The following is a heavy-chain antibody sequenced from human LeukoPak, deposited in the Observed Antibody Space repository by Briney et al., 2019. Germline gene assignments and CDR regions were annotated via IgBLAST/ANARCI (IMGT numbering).Heavy chain of an antibody. D-gene: IGHD2-15*01. Sequence: AASVKVSCKASGGTFSSYAISWVREAPGQGLEWMGRIIPILGIANYAQKFQGRVTITADKSTSTAYMELSSLRSEDTAVYYCARVLPGAGMPLGYYFDCWGQGTLVTVSS. CDR1: GGTFSSYA. CDR3: ARVLPGAGMPLGYYFDC. V-gene: IGHV1-69*04. CDR2: IIPILGIA. J-gene: IGHJ4*02.